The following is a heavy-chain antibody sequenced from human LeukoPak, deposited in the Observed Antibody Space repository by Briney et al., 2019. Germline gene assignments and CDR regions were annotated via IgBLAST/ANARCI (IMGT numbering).Heavy chain of an antibody. J-gene: IGHJ4*02. CDR1: GYTFTSYG. CDR3: AGDGDIVGATGYVDY. Sequence: ASVKVSCKASGYTFTSYGISWVRQAPGQGLEWMGWISAYNGNTNYAQKLQGRVTMTTDTSTSTAYMELRSLRSDDTAVYYCAGDGDIVGATGYVDYWGQGTLVTVSS. V-gene: IGHV1-18*01. D-gene: IGHD1-26*01. CDR2: ISAYNGNT.